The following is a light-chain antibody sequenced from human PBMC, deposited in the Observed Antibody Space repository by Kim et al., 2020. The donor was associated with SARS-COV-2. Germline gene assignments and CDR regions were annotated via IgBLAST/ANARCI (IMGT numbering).Light chain of an antibody. CDR2: GKN. J-gene: IGLJ2*01. CDR1: SLRRYY. CDR3: NSRDSNDNGV. Sequence: SSELTQDPAVPVALGQTVRITCQGDSLRRYYATWYQQKPGQAPILVIYGKNNRPSGNPDRFSGSSSGNTASLTITGTQAGDEADYYCNSRDSNDNGVFGG. V-gene: IGLV3-19*01.